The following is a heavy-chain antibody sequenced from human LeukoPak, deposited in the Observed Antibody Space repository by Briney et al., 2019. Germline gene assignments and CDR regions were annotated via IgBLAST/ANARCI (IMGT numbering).Heavy chain of an antibody. J-gene: IGHJ5*02. Sequence: SQTLSLTCTVSGGSISSGGYYWSWIRQHPGKGLEWIGYIYYSGNTYYNPSLKSRVTISVDTSKNQFSLNLSSVAAADTAVYYCARGVMLHASFDWFDPWGQGTLVAVPS. V-gene: IGHV4-31*03. CDR3: ARGVMLHASFDWFDP. D-gene: IGHD2-8*01. CDR1: GGSISSGGYY. CDR2: IYYSGNT.